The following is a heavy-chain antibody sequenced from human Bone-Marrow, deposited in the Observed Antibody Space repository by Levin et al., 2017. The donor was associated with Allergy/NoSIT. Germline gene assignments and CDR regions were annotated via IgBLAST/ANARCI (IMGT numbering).Heavy chain of an antibody. CDR3: ARDRGFSDYWRYPQAGYTYYYAMDV. Sequence: ASVKVSCKASGGIVSSDGIRWARQPPGQGLEWMGGIVPSVGSANYAQKFQGRPTITADKSTSTVSMELRSLRSEDTAVYYCARDRGFSDYWRYPQAGYTYYYAMDVWGQGTTVIVSS. CDR1: GGIVSSDG. V-gene: IGHV1-69*06. J-gene: IGHJ6*02. D-gene: IGHD5-12*01. CDR2: IVPSVGSA.